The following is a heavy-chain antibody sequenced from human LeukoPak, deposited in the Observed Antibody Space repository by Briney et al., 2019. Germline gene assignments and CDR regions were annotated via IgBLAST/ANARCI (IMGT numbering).Heavy chain of an antibody. CDR2: ISWDSAAI. CDR3: TKRARMGIAAAGDGFHI. Sequence: GGSLRLSCAASGFRFDDYAMHWVRQAPGKGLEWVSGISWDSAAIGYADSVRGRFTLSRDNVKNSLFLQMSSLRVEDTALYYCTKRARMGIAAAGDGFHIWGQGTMVTVSS. J-gene: IGHJ3*02. CDR1: GFRFDDYA. V-gene: IGHV3-9*01. D-gene: IGHD6-13*01.